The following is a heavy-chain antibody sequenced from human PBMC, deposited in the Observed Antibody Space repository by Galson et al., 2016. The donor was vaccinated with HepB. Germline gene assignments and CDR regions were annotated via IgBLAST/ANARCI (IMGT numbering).Heavy chain of an antibody. D-gene: IGHD1-26*01. Sequence: SLRLSCAASGFTLSDYRVNWVRQAPGRGLEWISSVSSSFRNIYYADSVKGRFTVSRDNANNSLYLQMNSLRDEDTAVYYCARSEWELPYDYWGQGTLVTVSS. CDR3: ARSEWELPYDY. CDR1: GFTLSDYR. J-gene: IGHJ4*02. V-gene: IGHV3-48*02. CDR2: VSSSFRNI.